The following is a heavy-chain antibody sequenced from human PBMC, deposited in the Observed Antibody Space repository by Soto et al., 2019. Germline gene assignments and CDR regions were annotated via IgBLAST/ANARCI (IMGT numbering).Heavy chain of an antibody. CDR3: ARVETCSSTSCYSVFDY. Sequence: EVQLVESGGGLVQPGGSLRLSCAASGFTFSSYWMHWVRQAPGKGRVWVSRINSDGSSTTYAASVKGRLTISRDTAKTTLYLQMTSLRAEDTAVYYCARVETCSSTSCYSVFDYWGPGTLVTVSS. J-gene: IGHJ4*02. V-gene: IGHV3-74*03. CDR1: GFTFSSYW. D-gene: IGHD2-2*01. CDR2: INSDGSST.